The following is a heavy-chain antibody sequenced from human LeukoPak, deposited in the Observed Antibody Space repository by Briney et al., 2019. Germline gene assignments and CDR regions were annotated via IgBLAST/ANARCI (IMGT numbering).Heavy chain of an antibody. J-gene: IGHJ4*02. V-gene: IGHV1-24*01. Sequence: GASVKVSRKVSGYTLTELSMHWVRQAPGKGLEWMGGFDPEDGETIYAQKFQGRVTMTEDTSTDTAYMELSSLRSEDTAVYYCARPTPLHSSGWYLGYDYWGQGTLVTVSS. D-gene: IGHD6-19*01. CDR1: GYTLTELS. CDR3: ARPTPLHSSGWYLGYDY. CDR2: FDPEDGET.